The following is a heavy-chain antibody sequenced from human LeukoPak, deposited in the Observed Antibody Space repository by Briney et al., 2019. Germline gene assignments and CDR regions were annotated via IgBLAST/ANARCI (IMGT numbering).Heavy chain of an antibody. CDR1: GGSFSRDF. J-gene: IGHJ4*03. V-gene: IGHV4-34*01. Sequence: SETLSLTCAVYGGSFSRDFWSCIRQSPGKGLEWIAEIDHRGDTNYNPSVKSRVTISVDTSKNQFSLKVRSLSAADTAVYYCAVGRTMSETGSFDFWGQGTLVTVSS. CDR3: AVGRTMSETGSFDF. CDR2: IDHRGDT. D-gene: IGHD1-1*01.